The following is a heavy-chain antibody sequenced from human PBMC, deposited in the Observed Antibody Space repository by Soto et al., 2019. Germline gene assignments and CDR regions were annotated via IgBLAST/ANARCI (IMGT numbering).Heavy chain of an antibody. CDR3: ARGRYGDY. CDR1: GYAFTTYG. V-gene: IGHV1-18*01. Sequence: QVHLVQSGAEVKKPGASVKVSCKGSGYAFTTYGITWVRQATGQGLEWMGWISAHNGNTNYAQKLQGGVTVTRDTSTSTGYMELRSLRSDDTAVYYCARGRYGDYWGQGALVTVSS. J-gene: IGHJ4*02. CDR2: ISAHNGNT. D-gene: IGHD1-1*01.